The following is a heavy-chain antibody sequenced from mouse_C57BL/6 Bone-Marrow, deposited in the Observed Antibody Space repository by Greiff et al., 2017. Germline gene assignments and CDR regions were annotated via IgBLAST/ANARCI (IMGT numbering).Heavy chain of an antibody. CDR2: INPYNGGT. Sequence: EVQLQQSGPVLVKPGASVKMSCKASGYTFTDYYMNWVKQSHGKSLEWIGVINPYNGGTSYNQKFKGKATLTVDKSSSTAYMELNSLTSEDSAVXYCARYYYGKGWYFDVWGTGTTVTVSS. J-gene: IGHJ1*03. CDR1: GYTFTDYY. V-gene: IGHV1-19*01. CDR3: ARYYYGKGWYFDV. D-gene: IGHD1-1*01.